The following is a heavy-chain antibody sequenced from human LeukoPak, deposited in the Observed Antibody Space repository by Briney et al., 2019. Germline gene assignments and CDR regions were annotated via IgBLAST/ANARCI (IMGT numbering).Heavy chain of an antibody. D-gene: IGHD6-19*01. CDR3: AKGPLIEVAGTTWDY. V-gene: IGHV3-23*01. Sequence: GGSLRLSCVASGFTYSSCAMSWVRQFPGKGLEWVSAISGSGGSTYYADSVKGRFTISRDNSKNTLHLQMNSLRAEDTAVYYCAKGPLIEVAGTTWDYWGQGTLVTVSS. CDR1: GFTYSSCA. J-gene: IGHJ4*02. CDR2: ISGSGGST.